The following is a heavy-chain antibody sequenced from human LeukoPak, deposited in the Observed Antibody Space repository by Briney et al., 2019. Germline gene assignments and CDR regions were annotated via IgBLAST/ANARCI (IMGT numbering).Heavy chain of an antibody. V-gene: IGHV4-4*07. CDR2: IYITGST. D-gene: IGHD1-1*01. J-gene: IGHJ6*02. CDR3: ARDRWNDAYNGMDV. CDR1: GGSISGYY. Sequence: SETLSLTCTVSGGSISGYYLSWIREPAGQGLGWIGRIYITGSTNYNPSLKSRVTMSVDTSKNQFPLKLNSVTAADTAVYYCARDRWNDAYNGMDVWGQGTTVTVS.